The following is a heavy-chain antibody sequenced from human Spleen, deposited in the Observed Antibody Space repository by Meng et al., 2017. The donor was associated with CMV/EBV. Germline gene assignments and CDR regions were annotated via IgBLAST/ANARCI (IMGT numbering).Heavy chain of an antibody. Sequence: GESLKISCAPSGFSFSTYTMHWVRQAPGKGLEWVSSISSRSYIYYADSVKGRFTISRDNAKNSLYLQMSSLRAEDTATYYCARGAYTVTSFAEGRFDPWGQGILVTVSS. J-gene: IGHJ5*02. CDR1: GFSFSTYT. D-gene: IGHD4-11*01. CDR2: ISSRSYI. CDR3: ARGAYTVTSFAEGRFDP. V-gene: IGHV3-21*04.